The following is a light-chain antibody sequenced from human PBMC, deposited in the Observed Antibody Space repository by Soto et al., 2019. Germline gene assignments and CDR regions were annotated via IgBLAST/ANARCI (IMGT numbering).Light chain of an antibody. V-gene: IGLV6-57*02. CDR1: SGSIASNY. CDR2: ENN. CDR3: QSYNNTNQV. Sequence: NFMLTQPHSVSESPGKTVTISCTGSSGSIASNYVQWYQQRPGSAPTTVICENNQRPSGVPDRFSGSIDRSSNSASLTISGLKTEDEADYYCQSYNNTNQVFGGGTKLTVL. J-gene: IGLJ3*02.